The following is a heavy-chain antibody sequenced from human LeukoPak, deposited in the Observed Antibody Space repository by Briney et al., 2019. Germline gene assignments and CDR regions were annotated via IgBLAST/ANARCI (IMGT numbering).Heavy chain of an antibody. D-gene: IGHD6-13*01. CDR2: ISYDGSNK. CDR1: GFTFSSYG. CDR3: AKSKEAAGGLGY. J-gene: IGHJ4*02. V-gene: IGHV3-30*18. Sequence: PGGSPRLSCAASGFTFSSYGMHWVRQAPGKGLEWVAVISYDGSNKYYADSVKGRFTISRDNSKNTLYLQMNSLRAEDTAVYYCAKSKEAAGGLGYWGQGTLVTVSS.